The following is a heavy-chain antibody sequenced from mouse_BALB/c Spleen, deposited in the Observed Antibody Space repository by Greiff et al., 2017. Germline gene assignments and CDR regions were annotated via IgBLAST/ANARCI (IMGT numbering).Heavy chain of an antibody. CDR1: GYSITSDYA. Sequence: EVQLQQSGPGLVKPSQSLSLTCTVTGYSITSDYAWNWIRQFPGNKLEWMGYISYSGSTSYNPSLKSRISITRDTSKNQFFLQLNSVTTEDTDTYYCARKGERLRGFDYWGQGTTLTVSS. V-gene: IGHV3-2*02. CDR2: ISYSGST. D-gene: IGHD1-2*01. CDR3: ARKGERLRGFDY. J-gene: IGHJ2*01.